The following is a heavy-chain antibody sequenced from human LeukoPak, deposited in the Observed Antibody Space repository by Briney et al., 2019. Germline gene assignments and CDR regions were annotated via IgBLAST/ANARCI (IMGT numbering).Heavy chain of an antibody. Sequence: PGGSLRLSCAASGFTFSSFGMSWVRQAPGKGLEWVSAISGSGVSTYYADSVKGRFTISRDNSKNTLYLQMNSLRAEDTAVYYCAKAAFGYSGYAALDYWGQGTLVTVSS. D-gene: IGHD5-12*01. V-gene: IGHV3-23*01. CDR2: ISGSGVST. CDR3: AKAAFGYSGYAALDY. J-gene: IGHJ4*02. CDR1: GFTFSSFG.